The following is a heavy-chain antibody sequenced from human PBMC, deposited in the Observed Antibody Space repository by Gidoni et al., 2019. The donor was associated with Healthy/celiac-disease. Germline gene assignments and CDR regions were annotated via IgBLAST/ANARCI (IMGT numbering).Heavy chain of an antibody. CDR1: GGSISSGDYY. Sequence: QVQLQESGPVLVKPSQTLSLTCTVSGGSISSGDYYWSWIRQPPGTGMEWIGYIYYSGSTYYNPSLKSRVTISVDTSKNQFSLKLSSVTAADTAVDYCARDKIYYDSSGYYNYYDYGMDVWGQGTTVTVSS. CDR3: ARDKIYYDSSGYYNYYDYGMDV. D-gene: IGHD3-22*01. V-gene: IGHV4-30-4*01. J-gene: IGHJ6*02. CDR2: IYYSGST.